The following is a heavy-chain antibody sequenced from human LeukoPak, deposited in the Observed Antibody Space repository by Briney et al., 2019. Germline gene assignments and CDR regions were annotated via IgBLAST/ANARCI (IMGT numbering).Heavy chain of an antibody. CDR2: IRSTANGYAT. Sequence: PGGSLRLSCAASGFTFSGSALHWVRQASGKGLEWVGRIRSTANGYATAYAASVKGRFTISRDDSKNTAYLQMDSLKTEDTAVYYCTGNYYGSGSYADFDYWGQGIRVTVSS. D-gene: IGHD3-10*01. CDR3: TGNYYGSGSYADFDY. V-gene: IGHV3-73*01. CDR1: GFTFSGSA. J-gene: IGHJ4*02.